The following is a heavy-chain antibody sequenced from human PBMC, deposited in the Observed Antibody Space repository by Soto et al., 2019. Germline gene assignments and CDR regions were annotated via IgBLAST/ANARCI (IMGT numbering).Heavy chain of an antibody. D-gene: IGHD2-2*01. CDR1: GFTFTSYW. Sequence: PGESLKLCCKGSGFTFTSYWIAWVRQMPGKGLEWMGIIYPGDSDSSYSPSFQGQVTISADKSINTAYLHWSSLKASDTAIYYCAKHEGYCSTTTCSNFDYWGQGTLVTVSS. V-gene: IGHV5-51*01. J-gene: IGHJ4*02. CDR2: IYPGDSDS. CDR3: AKHEGYCSTTTCSNFDY.